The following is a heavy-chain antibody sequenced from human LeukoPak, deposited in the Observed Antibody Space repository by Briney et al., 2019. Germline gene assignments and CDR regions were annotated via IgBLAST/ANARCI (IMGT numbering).Heavy chain of an antibody. D-gene: IGHD3-22*01. CDR3: ARDLGYDSSGYDY. Sequence: ASVKVSYKASGYTFTSYDINWVRQAPGQGLEWMGWINPNSGGTNYAQKFQGRVTMTRDTSISTAYMELSRLRSDDTAVYYCARDLGYDSSGYDYWGQGTLVTVSS. V-gene: IGHV1-2*02. J-gene: IGHJ4*02. CDR1: GYTFTSYD. CDR2: INPNSGGT.